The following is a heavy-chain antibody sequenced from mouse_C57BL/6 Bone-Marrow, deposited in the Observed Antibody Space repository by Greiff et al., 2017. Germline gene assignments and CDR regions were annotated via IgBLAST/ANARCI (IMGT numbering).Heavy chain of an antibody. CDR2: VYPGDGDT. CDR3: AREDSATNDCAMDY. V-gene: IGHV1-82*01. J-gene: IGHJ4*01. Sequence: VQLQQSGPELVKPGASVKISCKASGYAFSSSWMNWVKQRPGKGLEWIGRVYPGDGDTNYNGKFKGKATLAADKSSSTAYMQLSSLTSEDSAFYFCAREDSATNDCAMDYWGQGTSVTGSS. D-gene: IGHD1-1*01. CDR1: GYAFSSSW.